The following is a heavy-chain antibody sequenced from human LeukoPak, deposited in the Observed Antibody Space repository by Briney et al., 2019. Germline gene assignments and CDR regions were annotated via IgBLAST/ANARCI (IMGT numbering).Heavy chain of an antibody. J-gene: IGHJ6*03. Sequence: SETLSLTCTVSGGSISSGSYYWSWIRQPAGKGLEWIGRIYTSGSTNYNPSLKSRFTMSVDTSKKQFSLKLSSVTAADTAVYYCARVRGSSGSYEYYHYMDVWGKGTTVTISS. CDR3: ARVRGSSGSYEYYHYMDV. V-gene: IGHV4-61*02. D-gene: IGHD1-26*01. CDR1: GGSISSGSYY. CDR2: IYTSGST.